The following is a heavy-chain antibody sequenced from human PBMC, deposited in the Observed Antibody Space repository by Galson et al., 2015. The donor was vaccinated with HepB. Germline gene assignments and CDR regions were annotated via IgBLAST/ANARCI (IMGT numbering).Heavy chain of an antibody. CDR1: GFTFSSYA. Sequence: SMRLSCAGSGFTFSSYAMSWVRQAPGKGLEWVSAISGSGGSTYYADYVKGRFTISRDNSKNTLYLQMNSLRAEDTAVYYCATRTQWRTNNWFDPWCQGTLVTVSS. CDR3: ATRTQWRTNNWFDP. V-gene: IGHV3-23*01. J-gene: IGHJ5*02. CDR2: ISGSGGST. D-gene: IGHD6-19*01.